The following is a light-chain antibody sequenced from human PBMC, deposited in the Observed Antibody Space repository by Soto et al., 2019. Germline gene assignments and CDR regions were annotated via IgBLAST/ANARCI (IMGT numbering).Light chain of an antibody. CDR3: QQSYIAPWT. CDR2: AAS. V-gene: IGKV1-39*01. J-gene: IGKJ1*01. Sequence: DIQMTQSPSSLSASVGDRVTITCRASQPVTNYLSWYQQKQGKAPKLFIYAASRLQSGVPSRFSGGVSGTDGTITISSLLTEDGSTYYCQQSYIAPWTFGQGTKVDIK. CDR1: QPVTNY.